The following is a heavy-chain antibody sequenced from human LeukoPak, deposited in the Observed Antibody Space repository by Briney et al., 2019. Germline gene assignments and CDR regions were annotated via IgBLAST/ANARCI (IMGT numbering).Heavy chain of an antibody. D-gene: IGHD3-22*01. J-gene: IGHJ4*02. CDR2: ISSTSSYI. Sequence: GGSLRLSCAASGFTFSSYSMNWVRQAPGKGLEWVSSISSTSSYIYYADSVKGRFTISRDNAKNSLFLQMNSMRAEDTAVYYCARELMGLTMIVVVNPIDYWGQGTLVTVSS. CDR3: ARELMGLTMIVVVNPIDY. V-gene: IGHV3-21*01. CDR1: GFTFSSYS.